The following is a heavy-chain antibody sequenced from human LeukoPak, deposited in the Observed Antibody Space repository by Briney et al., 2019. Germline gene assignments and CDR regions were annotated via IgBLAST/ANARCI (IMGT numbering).Heavy chain of an antibody. CDR3: ARGVEPLAANTLAY. CDR1: GFTVITND. V-gene: IGHV3-53*01. D-gene: IGHD1-14*01. Sequence: PGGSLRLSCAASGFTVITNDMTWVRQAPGKGLEWVSVLYSDGNTKYADSVQGRFTLSRDNSTNPLYLEMNSLSPDDTAVYYCARGVEPLAANTLAYWGQGTLVTVSS. CDR2: LYSDGNT. J-gene: IGHJ4*02.